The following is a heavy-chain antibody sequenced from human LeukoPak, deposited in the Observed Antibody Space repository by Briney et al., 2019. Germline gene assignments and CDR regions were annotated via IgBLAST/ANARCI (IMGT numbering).Heavy chain of an antibody. Sequence: SQTLSLTCTVSGGSISSGSYYWSWIRQPAGKGLEWIGRIYTSGSTNYNPSLKSRVTISVDTSKNQFSLKLSSVTAADTAVYYCARTPYYYYHYMDVWGKGTTVTVSS. CDR3: ARTPYYYYHYMDV. CDR2: IYTSGST. J-gene: IGHJ6*03. CDR1: GGSISSGSYY. V-gene: IGHV4-61*02.